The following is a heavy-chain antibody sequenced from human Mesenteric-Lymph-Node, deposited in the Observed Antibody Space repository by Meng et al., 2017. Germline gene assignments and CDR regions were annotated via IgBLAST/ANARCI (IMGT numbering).Heavy chain of an antibody. V-gene: IGHV4-39*01. J-gene: IGHJ2*01. D-gene: IGHD7-27*01. CDR3: ASPLGILGSVDL. CDR2: IYYSGST. CDR1: GGPISSSIYY. Sequence: QLQRLESGPGIMKPSETLSLSCHVSGGPISSSIYYWGWIRQPPGKGLEWIGSIYYSGSTYYNPSLKSRVTISVDTSKNQFSLKLSSVTAADTAVYYCASPLGILGSVDLWGRGTLVTVSS.